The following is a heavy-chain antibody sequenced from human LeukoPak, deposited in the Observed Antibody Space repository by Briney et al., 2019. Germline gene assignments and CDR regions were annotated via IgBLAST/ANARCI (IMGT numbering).Heavy chain of an antibody. J-gene: IGHJ4*02. Sequence: PGGSLRLSCAASTFTFSTYGMHWVRHAPGKGLEWVSSISSSSSYIYYADSVKGRFTISRDNAKNSLYLQMNSLRAEDTAVYYCASSGGDFDYWGQGTLVTVSS. CDR2: ISSSSSYI. CDR3: ASSGGDFDY. V-gene: IGHV3-21*01. D-gene: IGHD2-15*01. CDR1: TFTFSTYG.